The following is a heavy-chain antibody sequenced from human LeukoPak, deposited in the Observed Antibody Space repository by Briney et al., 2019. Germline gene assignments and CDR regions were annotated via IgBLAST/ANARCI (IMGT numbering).Heavy chain of an antibody. J-gene: IGHJ6*03. CDR1: GGSISSYY. CDR2: IYTSGST. Sequence: PSETLSLTCTVSGGSISSYYWSWIRQPAGKGLEWIGRIYTSGSTNYNPSLKSRVTMSVDTSKNQFSLKLSSVTAADTAVYYCAKVYDSSGYHYYYYYYMDVWGKGTTVTISS. V-gene: IGHV4-4*07. D-gene: IGHD3-22*01. CDR3: AKVYDSSGYHYYYYYYMDV.